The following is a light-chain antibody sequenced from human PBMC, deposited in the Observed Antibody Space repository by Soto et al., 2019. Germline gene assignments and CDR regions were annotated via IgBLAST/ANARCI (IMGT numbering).Light chain of an antibody. V-gene: IGKV1-5*01. Sequence: EIQMTQSPSTLSASIGDRVNLSCRASQSLTGRLAWYQQKPGRAPKLLIYDVSSLESGVPSRFSGSESGTDFTLTISSPRPDDFATFYCQQYKVYPYTFGQGT. CDR3: QQYKVYPYT. CDR2: DVS. J-gene: IGKJ2*01. CDR1: QSLTGR.